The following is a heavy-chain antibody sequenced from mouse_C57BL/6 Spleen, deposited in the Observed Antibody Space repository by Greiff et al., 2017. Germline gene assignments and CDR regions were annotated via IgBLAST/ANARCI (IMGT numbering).Heavy chain of an antibody. J-gene: IGHJ4*01. Sequence: QVQLQQPGTELVKPGASVKLSCKASGYTFTSSWMHWVKPRPGQGLEWIGNINPTNGGPNYNEQFTSKATLTVDNSSSPAYMQLSSLTSEDSAVYYGARGSYARDYGGQGTSVTVAS. V-gene: IGHV1-53*01. CDR2: INPTNGGP. CDR1: GYTFTSSW. CDR3: ARGSYARDY.